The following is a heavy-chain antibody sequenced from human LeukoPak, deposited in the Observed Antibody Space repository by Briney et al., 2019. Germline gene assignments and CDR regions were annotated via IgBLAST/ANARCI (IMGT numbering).Heavy chain of an antibody. J-gene: IGHJ4*02. CDR1: GFTFSSYS. Sequence: GGSLRLSCAASGFTFSSYSMNWVRHAPGKGVEWVSSISSSSSYIYYAVSVKGRFTISRDNAKNSLYLQMNSLRAEDTAVYYCARGQGRFDYDRSGYYITDLDYWGQGALVTVSS. CDR2: ISSSSSYI. D-gene: IGHD3-22*01. CDR3: ARGQGRFDYDRSGYYITDLDY. V-gene: IGHV3-21*01.